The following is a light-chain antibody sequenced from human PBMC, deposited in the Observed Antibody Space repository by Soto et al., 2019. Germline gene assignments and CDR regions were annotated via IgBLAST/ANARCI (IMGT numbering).Light chain of an antibody. V-gene: IGKV3-20*01. CDR2: GAS. CDR3: QQYVSLPIT. Sequence: EIVLTQSPGTLSLSPGERATLSCRASQSVSSIYLAWYQQKPGQAPRLLIYGASSRATGIPDRFSGSGSGTDFTLTINRVAPEDFAVYYCQQYVSLPITFGQGTRWRL. J-gene: IGKJ5*01. CDR1: QSVSSIY.